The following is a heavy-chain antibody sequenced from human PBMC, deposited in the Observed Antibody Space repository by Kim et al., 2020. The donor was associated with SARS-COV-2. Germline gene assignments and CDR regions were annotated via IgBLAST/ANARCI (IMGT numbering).Heavy chain of an antibody. D-gene: IGHD3-22*01. CDR3: ASRGFHYYDSSGYHDY. CDR2: INPNSGGT. V-gene: IGHV1-2*02. Sequence: ASVKVSCKASGYTFTGYYMHWVRQAPGQGLEWMGWINPNSGGTNYAQKFQGRVTMTRDTSISTAYMELSRLRSDDTAVYYCASRGFHYYDSSGYHDYWGQGTLVTVSS. CDR1: GYTFTGYY. J-gene: IGHJ4*02.